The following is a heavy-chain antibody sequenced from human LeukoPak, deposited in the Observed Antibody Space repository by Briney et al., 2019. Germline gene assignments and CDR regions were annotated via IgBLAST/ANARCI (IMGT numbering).Heavy chain of an antibody. Sequence: GGSLRLSCAASGFTFSGYAMHWVRQAPGKGLEWVSVISYDGSNKYYADSVTGRFTISRDNSKNTLYLQMNSLRAEDTAVYYCAKGDDYGDYGSDSWGQGTLVTVSS. D-gene: IGHD4-17*01. V-gene: IGHV3-30-3*01. CDR3: AKGDDYGDYGSDS. CDR2: ISYDGSNK. J-gene: IGHJ4*02. CDR1: GFTFSGYA.